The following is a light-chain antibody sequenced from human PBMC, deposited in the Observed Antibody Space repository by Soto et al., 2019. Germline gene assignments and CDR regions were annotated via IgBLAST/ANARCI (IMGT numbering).Light chain of an antibody. J-gene: IGKJ5*01. CDR2: GAS. V-gene: IGKV3-20*01. CDR3: QQYGSSPHT. CDR1: QSVSSSY. Sequence: EIVLTQSPGTLSLSPGERAALSCRASQSVSSSYLGWYQQKPGQAPRLLIYGASSRATGIPGRFSGSGSGTDFTLTISRLEPEDFAVYYCQQYGSSPHTFGQGTRLEIK.